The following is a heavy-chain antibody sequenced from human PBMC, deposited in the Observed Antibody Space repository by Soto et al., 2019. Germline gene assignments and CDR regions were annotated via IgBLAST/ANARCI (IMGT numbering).Heavy chain of an antibody. D-gene: IGHD2-15*01. J-gene: IGHJ5*02. CDR2: INPNSGGT. V-gene: IGHV1-2*04. Sequence: AASVKLSCKASGYTFTGYYMHLVRQAPGQGLEWMGWINPNSGGTNYAQKFQGWVTMTRDTSISTAYMELSRLRSDDAAVYYCARERGYCSGGSCPNWFDPWGQGTLVTVSS. CDR1: GYTFTGYY. CDR3: ARERGYCSGGSCPNWFDP.